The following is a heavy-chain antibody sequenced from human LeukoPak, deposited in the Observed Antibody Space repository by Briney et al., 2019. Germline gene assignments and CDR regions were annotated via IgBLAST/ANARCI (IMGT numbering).Heavy chain of an antibody. J-gene: IGHJ4*02. CDR2: INEDGSEK. CDR3: ARDWRDYFDY. CDR1: TLTFSSYW. V-gene: IGHV3-7*01. Sequence: PGGSLRLSCAASTLTFSSYWMSWVRQAPGKGLEWVAIINEDGSEKYYVDSVKGRFTISRDNSKNTLYLQMNSLRAEDTAVYYCARDWRDYFDYWGQGTLVTVSS. D-gene: IGHD3-3*01.